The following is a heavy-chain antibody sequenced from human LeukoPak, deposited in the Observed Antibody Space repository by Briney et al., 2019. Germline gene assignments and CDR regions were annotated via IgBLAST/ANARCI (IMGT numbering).Heavy chain of an antibody. CDR2: IKHDGTAK. CDR3: ARDGALSVGVFDI. Sequence: GGSLRLSCAASGVTFSSNWMSWVRQAPGKGGEWVANIKHDGTAKDYVGSERGRFTISRDNAKNSLYLQMNSLSNEDTAVYYCARDGALSVGVFDIWGQGTMVTVSS. D-gene: IGHD1-26*01. V-gene: IGHV3-7*04. CDR1: GVTFSSNW. J-gene: IGHJ3*02.